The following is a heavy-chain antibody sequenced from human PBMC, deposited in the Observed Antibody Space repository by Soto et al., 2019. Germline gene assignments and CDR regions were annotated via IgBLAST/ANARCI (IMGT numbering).Heavy chain of an antibody. CDR2: ISGSGTST. J-gene: IGHJ5*02. CDR1: EFTFSSYA. CDR3: AKALYSSGWLFDP. D-gene: IGHD6-19*01. V-gene: IGHV3-23*01. Sequence: VQLLESGGGLVQPGGSLRLSCAASEFTFSSYAMSWVRQAPGKGLEWVSTISGSGTSTYYADSVKGRFTISRDNSKNTLYLQMNSLRAEDTAVYYCAKALYSSGWLFDPWGQGTLVTVSS.